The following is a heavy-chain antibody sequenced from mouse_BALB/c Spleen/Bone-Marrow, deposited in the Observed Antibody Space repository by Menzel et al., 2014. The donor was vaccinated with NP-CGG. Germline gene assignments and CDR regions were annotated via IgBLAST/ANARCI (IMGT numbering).Heavy chain of an antibody. J-gene: IGHJ1*01. Sequence: EVQVVESGGGLVQPGGSLKLSYVASGFTFSSYGMSWVRQTPDKRLELVATINNNGGSTYYPDSVKGQFTISRDNAKNTLYLQMSSLKSEDTAMYYCARVYGWYFDVWGAGTTVTVSS. CDR3: ARVYGWYFDV. CDR2: INNNGGST. CDR1: GFTFSSYG. D-gene: IGHD1-1*01. V-gene: IGHV5-6-3*01.